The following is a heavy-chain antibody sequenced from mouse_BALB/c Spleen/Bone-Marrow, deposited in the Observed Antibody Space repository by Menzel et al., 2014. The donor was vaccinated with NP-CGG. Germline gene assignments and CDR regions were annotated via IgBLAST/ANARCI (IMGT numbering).Heavy chain of an antibody. CDR3: ATYDGYYFDY. V-gene: IGHV3-8*02. CDR1: GDSITSGY. CDR2: ISYSGST. D-gene: IGHD2-3*01. J-gene: IGHJ2*01. Sequence: EVKVEESGPSLVKPSQTLSLPCSVTGDSITSGYWNWIRKFPGNKLEYMGYISYSGSTYYSPSLKSRISITRDTSKNXYYLQLNSVTTEDSATYYCATYDGYYFDYWGQGTTLTVSS.